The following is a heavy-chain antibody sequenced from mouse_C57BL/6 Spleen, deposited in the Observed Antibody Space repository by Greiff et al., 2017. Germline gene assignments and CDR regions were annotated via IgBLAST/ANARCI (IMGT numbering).Heavy chain of an antibody. CDR2: IYPGSGRT. Sequence: VQLQQPGAELVKPGASVKMSCKASGYTFTSYWITWVKPRPGQGLEWIGDIYPGSGRTNYNEKFKSKATLTVDTSSSTAYRQLSSLTSEDSAVYYCARRGWLRGYFDYWGQGTTLTVSS. CDR3: ARRGWLRGYFDY. J-gene: IGHJ2*01. D-gene: IGHD2-2*01. CDR1: GYTFTSYW. V-gene: IGHV1-55*01.